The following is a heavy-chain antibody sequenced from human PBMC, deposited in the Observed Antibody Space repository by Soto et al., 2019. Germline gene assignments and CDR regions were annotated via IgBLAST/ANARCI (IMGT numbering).Heavy chain of an antibody. CDR1: RGSISTHY. J-gene: IGHJ4*02. Sequence: TSETLSLTCTVSRGSISTHYWSWIRQPPGKGLEWIGYIYYSGSTNYNPSLKSRVTISVDTSKNQFSLKLTSVTAADSAVYYCARGVMAAGLYFFDYWGQGSLVTVSS. CDR2: IYYSGST. V-gene: IGHV4-59*11. D-gene: IGHD6-13*01. CDR3: ARGVMAAGLYFFDY.